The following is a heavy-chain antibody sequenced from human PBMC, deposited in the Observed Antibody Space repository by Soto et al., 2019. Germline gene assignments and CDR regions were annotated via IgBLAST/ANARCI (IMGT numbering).Heavy chain of an antibody. CDR2: IYYRGST. J-gene: IGHJ5*02. D-gene: IGHD2-21*02. Sequence: PSETLSLTCTVSGGSISSYYWSWIRQPPGKALECIGYIYYRGSTNYNPSLKSRVTISVDTSKNQFSLKLNSVTAADTAVYYCARLGGNAYCGGDCYLDPWGQGTLVTVSS. V-gene: IGHV4-59*01. CDR3: ARLGGNAYCGGDCYLDP. CDR1: GGSISSYY.